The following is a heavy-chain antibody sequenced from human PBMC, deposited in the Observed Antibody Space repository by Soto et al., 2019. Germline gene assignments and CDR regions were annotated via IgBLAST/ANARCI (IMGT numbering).Heavy chain of an antibody. V-gene: IGHV1-18*04. D-gene: IGHD4-17*01. J-gene: IGHJ1*01. Sequence: QVQLVQSGPDLKRPGASMPVSCKASGYTFPSYGISWVRQAPGQGLEWMAWISPLKGRTQYSQKAQGRVTLSTDTSSNTAYMEMTTLRVDDTAVYYCAMDYGDRPEYFKHWGQGTLVTVS. CDR3: AMDYGDRPEYFKH. CDR1: GYTFPSYG. CDR2: ISPLKGRT.